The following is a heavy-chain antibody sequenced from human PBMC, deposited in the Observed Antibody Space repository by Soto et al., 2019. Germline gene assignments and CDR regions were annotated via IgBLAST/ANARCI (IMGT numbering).Heavy chain of an antibody. CDR2: IYSGGST. J-gene: IGHJ3*02. D-gene: IGHD1-1*01. V-gene: IGHV3-53*04. CDR3: ASGTGSEAFNI. CDR1: GVTVRSNY. Sequence: GGSLRLCCAASGVTVRSNYMSWVRQAPGKGLEWVSVIYSGGSTYYADSVKGRFTISRQNSKNTLYLQMNSLRAEDTAVYYWASGTGSEAFNIWGKGTMITVS.